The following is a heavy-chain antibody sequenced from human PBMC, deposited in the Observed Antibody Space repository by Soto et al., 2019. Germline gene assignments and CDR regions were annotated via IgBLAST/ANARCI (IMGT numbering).Heavy chain of an antibody. V-gene: IGHV4-31*03. D-gene: IGHD5-18*01. CDR1: GASVSTGAYY. J-gene: IGHJ5*02. CDR2: VYESGYT. CDR3: VRALRNTAMVCPWFDP. Sequence: TLSLTCTVSGASVSTGAYYWGWVRQRPGRGLEWIGYVYESGYTYYNMSLKSRLTISLDRSNNQFSLGLTSVTAADTAVYYCVRALRNTAMVCPWFDPWGQGTLVTVSS.